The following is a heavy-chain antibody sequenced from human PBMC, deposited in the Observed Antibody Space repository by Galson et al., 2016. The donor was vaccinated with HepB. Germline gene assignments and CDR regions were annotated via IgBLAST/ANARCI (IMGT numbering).Heavy chain of an antibody. Sequence: SVKVSCKASGYSFASYHMQWVRQAPGQGLEWMGTIHPSGVTTRLAQEFQDRLTLTRDTPTSTFYLELTSLRSDDTAVYFCAKDSNTWSFDYWGQGTLVTVSS. CDR1: GYSFASYH. CDR2: IHPSGVTT. D-gene: IGHD6-13*01. J-gene: IGHJ4*02. CDR3: AKDSNTWSFDY. V-gene: IGHV1-46*01.